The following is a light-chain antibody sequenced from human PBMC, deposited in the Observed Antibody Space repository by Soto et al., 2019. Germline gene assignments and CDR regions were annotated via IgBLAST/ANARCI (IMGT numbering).Light chain of an antibody. CDR2: KNN. Sequence: QAVVTQPPSASGTPGQRVTISWSGSSSNIGNFYVYWYQQLPGTAPKLLIYKNNQRPLGVPDRFSGSKSGTSASLAISGLRSEDEADYYCAAWDDSLSGPGVFGGGTQLTVL. J-gene: IGLJ7*01. V-gene: IGLV1-47*01. CDR1: SSNIGNFY. CDR3: AAWDDSLSGPGV.